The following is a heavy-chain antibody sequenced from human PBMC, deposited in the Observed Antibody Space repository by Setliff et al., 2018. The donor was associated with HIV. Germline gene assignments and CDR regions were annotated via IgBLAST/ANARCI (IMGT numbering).Heavy chain of an antibody. CDR1: GDSISNYY. D-gene: IGHD2-21*02. Sequence: SETLSLTCTVFGDSISNYYWSWVRQPPGKGLEWIGYIYTTGSTNYNPSLKSRVTISLDTSKNQFSLKLTSVTAADTAVYYCARLSGDYYYFDDWGQGTLVTVSS. CDR2: IYTTGST. V-gene: IGHV4-4*09. J-gene: IGHJ4*02. CDR3: ARLSGDYYYFDD.